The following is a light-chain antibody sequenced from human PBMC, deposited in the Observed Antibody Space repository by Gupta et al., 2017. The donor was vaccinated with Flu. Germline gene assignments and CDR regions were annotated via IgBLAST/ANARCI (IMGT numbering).Light chain of an antibody. CDR1: QSVASSY. CDR3: QQYGNSPRIT. J-gene: IGKJ2*01. V-gene: IGKV3-20*01. Sequence: TLSFSPGERATLSCRASQSVASSYLAWYQQKPGQAPRLLIYGASNRATGIPDRFSGSGSGTDFTLTISRLEPEDFAVYYCQQYGNSPRITFGQGTKLEI. CDR2: GAS.